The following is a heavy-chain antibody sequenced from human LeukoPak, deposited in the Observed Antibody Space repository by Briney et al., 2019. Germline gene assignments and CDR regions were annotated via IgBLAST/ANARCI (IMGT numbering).Heavy chain of an antibody. D-gene: IGHD3-9*01. CDR3: ARGTGFDWLLSVDY. V-gene: IGHV3-48*04. CDR2: ISSSSSTI. CDR1: GFTFSSYS. J-gene: IGHJ4*02. Sequence: PGGSLRLSCAASGFTFSSYSMNWVRQAPGKGLEWVSYISSSSSTIYYADSVKGRFTISRDNAKNSLYLQMNSLRADDTAGDYCARGTGFDWLLSVDYWGQGTLVTVSS.